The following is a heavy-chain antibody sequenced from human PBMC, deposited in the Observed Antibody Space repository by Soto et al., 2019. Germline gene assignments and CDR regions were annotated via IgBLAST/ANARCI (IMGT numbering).Heavy chain of an antibody. Sequence: GGSLRLSCAASGFTFSDYYMSWIRQAPGKGLEWVSYISSSGSTIYYADSVKGRFTISRDNAKNSLYLQMNSLRAEDTAVYYCARVGSFGKGDYYYMDVWGKGTTVTVSS. CDR3: ARVGSFGKGDYYYMDV. J-gene: IGHJ6*03. D-gene: IGHD3-3*01. CDR1: GFTFSDYY. V-gene: IGHV3-11*01. CDR2: ISSSGSTI.